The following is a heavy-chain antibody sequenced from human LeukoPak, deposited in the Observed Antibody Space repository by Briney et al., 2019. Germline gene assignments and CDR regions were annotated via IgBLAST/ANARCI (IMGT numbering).Heavy chain of an antibody. Sequence: PGRSLRLSCAASGFIFSSYGMHWVRQAPGKGLEWVAVISYDGSNKYYADSVKGRFTISRDNSKNTLYLQMNSLRAEDTAVYYCAKDYAYYYVDYYYGMDVWGKGTTVTVSS. CDR1: GFIFSSYG. J-gene: IGHJ6*04. V-gene: IGHV3-30*18. CDR3: AKDYAYYYVDYYYGMDV. D-gene: IGHD3-10*02. CDR2: ISYDGSNK.